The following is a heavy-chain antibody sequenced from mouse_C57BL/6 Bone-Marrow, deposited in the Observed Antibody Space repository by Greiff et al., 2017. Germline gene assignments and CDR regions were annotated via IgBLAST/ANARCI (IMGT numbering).Heavy chain of an antibody. CDR2: IYPRSGNT. CDR1: GYTFTSYG. Sequence: QVQLQQSGAELARPGASVKLSCKASGYTFTSYGISWVKQRTGQGLEWIGEIYPRSGNTYYNEKFKGKATLTADKYSSTAYMELRSLTSEDSAVYFCARRDYRKRGFAYWGQGTLVTVSA. J-gene: IGHJ3*01. CDR3: ARRDYRKRGFAY. V-gene: IGHV1-81*01. D-gene: IGHD2-14*01.